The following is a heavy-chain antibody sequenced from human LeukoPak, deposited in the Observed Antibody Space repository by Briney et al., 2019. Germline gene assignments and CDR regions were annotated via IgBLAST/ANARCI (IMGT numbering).Heavy chain of an antibody. D-gene: IGHD4-17*01. CDR3: ARGHYGRPPEY. CDR2: INHSGST. V-gene: IGHV4-39*07. Sequence: SETLSLTCTVSGGSISSSSYYWGWIRQPPGKGLEWIGEINHSGSTNYNPSLKSRVTISVDTSKNQFSLKLSSVTAADTAVYYCARGHYGRPPEYWGQGTLVTVSS. CDR1: GGSISSSSYY. J-gene: IGHJ4*02.